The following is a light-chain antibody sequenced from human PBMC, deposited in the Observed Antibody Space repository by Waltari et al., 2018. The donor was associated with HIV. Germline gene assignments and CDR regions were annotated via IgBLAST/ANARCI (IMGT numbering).Light chain of an antibody. CDR3: QQYGSSRWT. J-gene: IGKJ1*01. CDR2: GAS. Sequence: DIVLTQSPGTLSLSPGERATLSCSASQSVSSSYLAWYQQRPGQAPRPLIYGASSRATGIPDRFSGSGSGTDFTRTISRLEPEDFAVYYCQQYGSSRWTFGQGTKVEIK. CDR1: QSVSSSY. V-gene: IGKV3-20*01.